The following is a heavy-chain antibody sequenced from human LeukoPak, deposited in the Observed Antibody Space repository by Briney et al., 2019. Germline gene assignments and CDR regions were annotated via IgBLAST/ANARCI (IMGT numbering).Heavy chain of an antibody. CDR2: IYYSGST. V-gene: IGHV4-59*01. Sequence: SETLSLTCTVSGGSISSYYWSWIRQPPGKGLEWIGYIYYSGSTNYNPSLKSRVTVSEDTSKNQFSLKLSSVTAADTAVYYCARAHPYYKDGSGYWFDPWGQGTLVTVSS. CDR1: GGSISSYY. J-gene: IGHJ5*02. D-gene: IGHD3-22*01. CDR3: ARAHPYYKDGSGYWFDP.